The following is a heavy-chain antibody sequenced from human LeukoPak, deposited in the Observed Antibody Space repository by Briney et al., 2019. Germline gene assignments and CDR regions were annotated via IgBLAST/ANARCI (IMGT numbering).Heavy chain of an antibody. CDR3: ARGRKRYCSGGSCPALDY. CDR2: INHSGST. V-gene: IGHV4-34*01. D-gene: IGHD2-15*01. J-gene: IGHJ4*02. CDR1: GGSFSGYY. Sequence: SETLSLTCAVYGGSFSGYYWSWIRQPPGKGLEWIGEINHSGSTNYNPSLKSRVTISVDTSKNQFSLKLSSVTAADTAVYYRARGRKRYCSGGSCPALDYWGQGTLVTVSS.